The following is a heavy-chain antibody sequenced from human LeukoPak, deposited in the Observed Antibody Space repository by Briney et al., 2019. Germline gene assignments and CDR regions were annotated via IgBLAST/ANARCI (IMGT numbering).Heavy chain of an antibody. CDR3: ANPARDFADSGAITW. J-gene: IGHJ4*02. V-gene: IGHV4-34*01. CDR2: INHCGIT. CDR1: GGSSSYYY. Sequence: SETLSLTCAVYGGSSSYYYWSWIRQPPGKGLEWIGEINHCGITNYNPSLKSRVTISADTSKNQFSLKLTSVTAADTAVYYCANPARDFADSGAITWWGQGTLVTVSS. D-gene: IGHD4-17*01.